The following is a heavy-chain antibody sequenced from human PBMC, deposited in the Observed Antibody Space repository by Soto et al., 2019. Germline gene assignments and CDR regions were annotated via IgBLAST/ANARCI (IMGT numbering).Heavy chain of an antibody. V-gene: IGHV4-34*01. CDR3: ARVVGSSGWYYGSFDI. D-gene: IGHD6-19*01. CDR1: GGSFSGSY. CDR2: INQSGST. J-gene: IGHJ3*02. Sequence: SETLSLTCAVYGGSFSGSYWNWILQPPGKGLEWIGEINQSGSTNYNPSLKSRVTISVDTSKNQFSLKLSSVTAADSAVYYCARVVGSSGWYYGSFDIWGPGTMVTVSS.